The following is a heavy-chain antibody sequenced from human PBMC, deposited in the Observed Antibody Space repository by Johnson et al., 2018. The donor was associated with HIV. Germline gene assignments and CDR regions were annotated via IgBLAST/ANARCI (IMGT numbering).Heavy chain of an antibody. V-gene: IGHV3-7*01. CDR3: ARLRWGSGDPLHDAFDV. Sequence: VQLVESGGGLVQPGGSLRLSCAASGFTFNNYWMSWVRQAPGKGLEWVATIKGDGSGQDYVDSVEGRCAISRDYAKNSLYVQMNSLRAEDTAVYYCARLRWGSGDPLHDAFDVWGQGTMVTVSS. CDR2: IKGDGSGQ. J-gene: IGHJ3*01. CDR1: GFTFNNYW. D-gene: IGHD2-21*01.